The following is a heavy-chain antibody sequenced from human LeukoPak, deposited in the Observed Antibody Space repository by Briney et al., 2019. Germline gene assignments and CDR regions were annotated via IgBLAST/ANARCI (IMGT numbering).Heavy chain of an antibody. Sequence: GGSLRLSCAASGFTFSSYGMHWVRQAPGKGLEWVAFIRYDGSNKYYADSVKGRFTISRDNAKNSLYLQMNSLRAEDTAVYYCATDKRAYYDSSGFDSWGQGTLLTVSS. J-gene: IGHJ4*02. V-gene: IGHV3-30*02. CDR2: IRYDGSNK. CDR3: ATDKRAYYDSSGFDS. D-gene: IGHD3-22*01. CDR1: GFTFSSYG.